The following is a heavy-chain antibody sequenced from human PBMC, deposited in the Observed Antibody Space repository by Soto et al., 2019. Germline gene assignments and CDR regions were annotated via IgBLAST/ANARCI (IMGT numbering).Heavy chain of an antibody. J-gene: IGHJ6*02. Sequence: EASVKVSCKASGYTLTGHYIHWVRQAPGQGLEWMGIINPGGVSKTYAQEFQGRITMTRDTSTSTVYMELSSLRSQDTAVYYCARAPSWHGLDVWGQGTTVTVSS. CDR2: INPGGVSK. CDR1: GYTLTGHY. V-gene: IGHV1-46*01. CDR3: ARAPSWHGLDV.